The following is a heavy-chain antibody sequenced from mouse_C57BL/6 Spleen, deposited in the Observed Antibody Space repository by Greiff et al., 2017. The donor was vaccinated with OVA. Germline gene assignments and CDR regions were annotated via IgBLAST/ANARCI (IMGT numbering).Heavy chain of an antibody. D-gene: IGHD2-3*01. CDR3: ARDGYYGYAMDY. Sequence: VMLVESGPELVKPGASVKISCKASGYAFSSSWMNWVKQRPGKGLEWIGRIYPGDGDTNYNGKFKGKATLTADKSSSTAYMQLSSLTSEDSAVYFCARDGYYGYAMDYWGQGTSVTVSS. V-gene: IGHV1-82*01. CDR2: IYPGDGDT. CDR1: GYAFSSSW. J-gene: IGHJ4*01.